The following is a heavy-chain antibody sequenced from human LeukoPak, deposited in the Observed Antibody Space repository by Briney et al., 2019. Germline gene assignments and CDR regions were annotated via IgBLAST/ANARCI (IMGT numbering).Heavy chain of an antibody. Sequence: GGSLTLSCAASGFTFSNYWMHWVRQVPGKGLVWVSRVKGDGTFTNYADSVKGRFTISRDNAKYTLYLQMHSLRAEDTAIYYCVRDGDDYNFDYWGQGSLVTVSS. CDR1: GFTFSNYW. CDR2: VKGDGTFT. J-gene: IGHJ4*02. D-gene: IGHD5-24*01. V-gene: IGHV3-74*01. CDR3: VRDGDDYNFDY.